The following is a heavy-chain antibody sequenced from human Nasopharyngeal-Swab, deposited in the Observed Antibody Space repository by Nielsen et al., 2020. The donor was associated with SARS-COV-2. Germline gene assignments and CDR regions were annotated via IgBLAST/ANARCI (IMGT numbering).Heavy chain of an antibody. CDR3: ARGGVYCISWYGGWGFDL. V-gene: IGHV1-18*01. J-gene: IGHJ4*02. D-gene: IGHD6-13*01. Sequence: ASVKVSCKASGYTFTTFGISWVRQAPGQGLEWMGWISGYNGHTNYARKFQGRLTMTTDTSTSTADMELRCLGSDDTAIYYCARGGVYCISWYGGWGFDLWGQGTLVTVSS. CDR2: ISGYNGHT. CDR1: GYTFTTFG.